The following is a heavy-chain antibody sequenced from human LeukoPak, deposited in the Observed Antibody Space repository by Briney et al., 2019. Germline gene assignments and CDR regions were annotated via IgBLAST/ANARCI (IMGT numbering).Heavy chain of an antibody. V-gene: IGHV3-74*01. Sequence: GGSLRLSCAASGFTFSTYWMNWVRQAPGKGLVWVSRVNSDGSSTIYAASVKGRFTISRDNTKNTLYLQMNSLRAEDTAVYYCARDLNDLLQNYRSTWYPADYWGQGTLVTVSS. CDR2: VNSDGSST. J-gene: IGHJ4*02. CDR3: ARDLNDLLQNYRSTWYPADY. CDR1: GFTFSTYW. D-gene: IGHD6-13*01.